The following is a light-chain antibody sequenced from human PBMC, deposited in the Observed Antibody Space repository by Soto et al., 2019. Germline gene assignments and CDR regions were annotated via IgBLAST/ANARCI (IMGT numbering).Light chain of an antibody. J-gene: IGLJ3*02. CDR2: DVT. CDR1: SSDIGGYNF. CDR3: SSYRSSATLPV. V-gene: IGLV2-14*03. Sequence: QSALTQPASVSGSPGQSITISCSGTSSDIGGYNFVSWYQQHPGKAPKLIIYDVTNRPSGISHRFSGSKSGNTASLTISGLQVDEEADYYCSSYRSSATLPVFGGGTKLTVL.